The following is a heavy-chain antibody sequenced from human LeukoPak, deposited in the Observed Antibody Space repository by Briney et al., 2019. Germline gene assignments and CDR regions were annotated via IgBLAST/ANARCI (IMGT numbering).Heavy chain of an antibody. V-gene: IGHV1-46*03. Sequence: GAXXXVSCKASGYTFTSYYMHWVRQAPGQGLEWMGIINPSGGSTSYAQKFQGRVTMTRDTSTSTVYMELSSLRSEDTAVYYCARAGRVVVAATHLDYWGQGTLVTVSS. D-gene: IGHD2-15*01. CDR1: GYTFTSYY. CDR3: ARAGRVVVAATHLDY. CDR2: INPSGGST. J-gene: IGHJ4*02.